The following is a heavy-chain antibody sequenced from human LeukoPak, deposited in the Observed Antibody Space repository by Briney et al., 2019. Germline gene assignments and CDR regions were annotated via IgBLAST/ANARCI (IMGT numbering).Heavy chain of an antibody. CDR3: AKVYDSSGYYYVD. J-gene: IGHJ4*02. Sequence: GGSLRLSCAASGFTFSSYAMSWVRKAPGQGLEWVSAISGSGRSTFYADSVKGRFTISRDNSKNTLYLQMNSLRAEDMAVYYCAKVYDSSGYYYVDWGQGTLVTVSS. D-gene: IGHD3-22*01. V-gene: IGHV3-23*01. CDR1: GFTFSSYA. CDR2: ISGSGRST.